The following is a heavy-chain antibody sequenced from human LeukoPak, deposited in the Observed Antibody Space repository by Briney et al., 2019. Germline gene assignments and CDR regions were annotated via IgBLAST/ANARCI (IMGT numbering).Heavy chain of an antibody. Sequence: SETLSLTCNVSGASMSSNYWSWIRQPPGKGLEWIGYIYHSGNTNYSPSLESRVTMSVDESKNQFSLRVHFVSAANTAVYYCASTRRAAVAGRFDSWGQGTLVTVSS. CDR1: GASMSSNY. V-gene: IGHV4-4*09. J-gene: IGHJ4*02. CDR2: IYHSGNT. CDR3: ASTRRAAVAGRFDS. D-gene: IGHD6-19*01.